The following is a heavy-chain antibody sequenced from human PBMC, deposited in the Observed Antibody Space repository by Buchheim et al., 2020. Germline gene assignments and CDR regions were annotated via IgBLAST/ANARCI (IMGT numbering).Heavy chain of an antibody. D-gene: IGHD2-21*02. CDR1: GFTFSSNT. V-gene: IGHV3-23*01. CDR3: ANGAYCGGDCYSYFDY. CDR2: ITASGGTT. J-gene: IGHJ4*02. Sequence: EVQLLESGGGLVQPGGSLRLSCAASGFTFSSNTMSWVRQAPGKGLEWVSAITASGGTTSYADSVKGGFPISSDNSKNTLYLQMDSLRAEDTAIYYCANGAYCGGDCYSYFDYWGQGSL.